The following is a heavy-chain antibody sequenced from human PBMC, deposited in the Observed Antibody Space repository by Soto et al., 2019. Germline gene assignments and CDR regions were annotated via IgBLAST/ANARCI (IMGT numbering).Heavy chain of an antibody. CDR1: GYTFTSYY. CDR3: ARIVAGGGGGYYGMDV. V-gene: IGHV1-46*01. CDR2: INPSGGST. D-gene: IGHD2-15*01. Sequence: ASVKVSCKXSGYTFTSYYMHWVRQAPGQGLEWMGIINPSGGSTSYAQKFQGRVTMTRDTSTSTVYMELSSLRSEDTAVYYCARIVAGGGGGYYGMDVWGQGTTVTVSS. J-gene: IGHJ6*02.